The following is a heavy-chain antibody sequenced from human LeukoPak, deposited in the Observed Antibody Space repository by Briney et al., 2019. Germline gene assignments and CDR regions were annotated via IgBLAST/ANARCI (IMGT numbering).Heavy chain of an antibody. J-gene: IGHJ3*02. D-gene: IGHD5-12*01. CDR3: AKEGGGGYESDAFDI. CDR1: GFTFSSYG. V-gene: IGHV3-30*18. CDR2: ISYDGSNK. Sequence: PGGSLRLSCAASGFTFSSYGMHWVRQAPGKGLEWVAVISYDGSNKYYADSVKGRFTISRDNSKNTLYLQMNSLRAEDTAVYYCAKEGGGGYESDAFDIWGQGTMVTVSS.